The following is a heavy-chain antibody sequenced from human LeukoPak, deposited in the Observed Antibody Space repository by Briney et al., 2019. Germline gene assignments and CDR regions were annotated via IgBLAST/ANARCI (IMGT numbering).Heavy chain of an antibody. CDR2: INTYSGGT. Sequence: ASVKVSCKASGYTFTGYYMHWVRQAPGQGLEWMGWINTYSGGTNYAQKFQGRVTMTRDTSISTAYMELSRLRSDDTAVYYCARPPRIAVAGQGYWGQGTLVTVSS. V-gene: IGHV1-2*02. CDR3: ARPPRIAVAGQGY. CDR1: GYTFTGYY. J-gene: IGHJ4*02. D-gene: IGHD6-19*01.